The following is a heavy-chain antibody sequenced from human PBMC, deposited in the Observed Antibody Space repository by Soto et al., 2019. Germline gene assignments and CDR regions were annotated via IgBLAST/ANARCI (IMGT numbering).Heavy chain of an antibody. J-gene: IGHJ5*01. CDR3: VKDAYGDFRLFDS. V-gene: IGHV3-64D*06. CDR2: SRAFGGGT. Sequence: PEGALRVLCSRSGISFSSYALHKVRQAPGKRLEFVSISRAFGGGTDYADSVRGRFSISRANSKNTLYLQINSLTPTHTAVYFRVKDAYGDFRLFDS. D-gene: IGHD4-17*01. CDR1: GISFSSYA.